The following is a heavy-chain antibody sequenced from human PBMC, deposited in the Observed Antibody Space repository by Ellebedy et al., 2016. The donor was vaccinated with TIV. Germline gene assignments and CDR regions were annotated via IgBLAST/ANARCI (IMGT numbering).Heavy chain of an antibody. CDR2: IKDDGSEK. CDR1: GFTFSNFW. D-gene: IGHD3-22*01. Sequence: GESLKISCAASGFTFSNFWMIWVRQAPGKGLEWVANIKDDGSEKSYVDSVKGRFTISRDNAKNSLYLQMNSLRAEDTASYLCRASSGYYGHDYWGQGTLVTVSS. V-gene: IGHV3-7*03. J-gene: IGHJ4*02. CDR3: RASSGYYGHDY.